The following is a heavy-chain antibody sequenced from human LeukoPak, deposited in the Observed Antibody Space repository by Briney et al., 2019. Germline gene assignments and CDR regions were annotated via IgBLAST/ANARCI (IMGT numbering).Heavy chain of an antibody. CDR2: IYGGGSV. CDR3: ARGGSYLSAFDI. V-gene: IGHV3-53*01. CDR1: GFTVRSNY. Sequence: GGSLRLSCAASGFTVRSNYMSWVRQAPGKGLEWVSIIYGGGSVFYADSVKGRFTISRDNSKNTLYLQMNSLRGEDTAVYYCARGGSYLSAFDIWGQGTMVTVSS. D-gene: IGHD1-26*01. J-gene: IGHJ3*02.